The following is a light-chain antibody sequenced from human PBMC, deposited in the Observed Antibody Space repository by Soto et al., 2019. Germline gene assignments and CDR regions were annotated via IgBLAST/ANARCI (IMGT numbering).Light chain of an antibody. CDR1: RSDVGGYNF. J-gene: IGLJ2*01. CDR2: EVS. Sequence: SLLPQPASACGSPGQSITISCPETRSDVGGYNFVSCYKQHPGKDPKLIIYEVSIRPSGVSNRFSVSKSDNTASLTISGLPAEYEVVYYCRSYVRTYTDVV. CDR3: RSYVRTYTDVV. V-gene: IGLV2-14*01.